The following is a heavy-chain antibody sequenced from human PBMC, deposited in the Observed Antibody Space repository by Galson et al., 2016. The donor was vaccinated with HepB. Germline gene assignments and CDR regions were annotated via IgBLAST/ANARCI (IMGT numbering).Heavy chain of an antibody. D-gene: IGHD3-22*01. V-gene: IGHV3-49*03. CDR3: TRSDYYDSSGPPGY. Sequence: SLRLSCAGSGFTFGDYAMNWFRQAPGKGLEWVAFIRSKTYGGTTKYAASVKGRFTISRHDSNSIAYLQMNSLKTEDKAVYYCTRSDYYDSSGPPGYWGQGTPVTVSS. CDR2: IRSKTYGGTT. CDR1: GFTFGDYA. J-gene: IGHJ4*02.